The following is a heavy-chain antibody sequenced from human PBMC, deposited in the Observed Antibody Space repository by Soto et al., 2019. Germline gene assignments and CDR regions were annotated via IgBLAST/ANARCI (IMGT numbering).Heavy chain of an antibody. J-gene: IGHJ4*02. CDR2: ISSSGSTI. D-gene: IGHD3-22*01. V-gene: IGHV3-48*03. CDR3: ASNYYNSSGYYSAY. CDR1: GFTFSSYE. Sequence: GGSLRLSCADSGFTFSSYEVNWFRQAPGKGLEWVSYISSSGSTIYYADSVKGRFTISRDNAKNSLYLQMHSLRAEDTAVYYCASNYYNSSGYYSAYWGQGTPVTVSS.